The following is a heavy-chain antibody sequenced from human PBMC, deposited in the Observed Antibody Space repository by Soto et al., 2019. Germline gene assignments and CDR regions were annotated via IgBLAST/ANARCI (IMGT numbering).Heavy chain of an antibody. J-gene: IGHJ4*02. V-gene: IGHV4-4*02. Sequence: PSETLSLTCAVSGGSISTNNWCSWVRHPPGKGLEWIGEIYHSGSTTYTPSLKSRVTISVDKSKNQFSLKLSSVTAADTAVYYCASDRHDYDFWSGTLWGFDYWGQGTLVTVSS. CDR2: IYHSGST. D-gene: IGHD3-3*01. CDR3: ASDRHDYDFWSGTLWGFDY. CDR1: GGSISTNNW.